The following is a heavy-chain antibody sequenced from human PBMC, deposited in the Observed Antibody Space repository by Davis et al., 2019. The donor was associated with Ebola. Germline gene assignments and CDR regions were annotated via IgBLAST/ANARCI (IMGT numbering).Heavy chain of an antibody. V-gene: IGHV4-39*07. CDR1: GGSISSGGYY. CDR3: ARALWVREPPLSFYYGMDV. J-gene: IGHJ6*02. D-gene: IGHD3-10*01. CDR2: INHRGDT. Sequence: SETLSLTCTVSGGSISSGGYYWSWFRQPPGKGLEWIGEINHRGDTNYNPSLESRVTISVDTSKNQFSLNLRSVTAADTAVYYCARALWVREPPLSFYYGMDVWGRGTTVTVSS.